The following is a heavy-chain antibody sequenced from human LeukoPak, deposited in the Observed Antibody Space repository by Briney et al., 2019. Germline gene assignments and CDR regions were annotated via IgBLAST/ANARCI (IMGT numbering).Heavy chain of an antibody. CDR3: ARDRYTTGNWFDP. Sequence: SVKVSCKASGCTFSSYAISWVRQAPGQGLEWMGGIIPIFGTANYAQKFQGRVTITADESTSTAYMELSSLRSEDTAVYYCARDRYTTGNWFDPWGQGTLVTVSS. CDR1: GCTFSSYA. CDR2: IIPIFGTA. V-gene: IGHV1-69*13. D-gene: IGHD1-1*01. J-gene: IGHJ5*02.